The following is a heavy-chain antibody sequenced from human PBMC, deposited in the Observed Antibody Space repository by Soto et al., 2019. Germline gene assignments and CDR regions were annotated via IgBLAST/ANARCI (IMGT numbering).Heavy chain of an antibody. V-gene: IGHV1-69*01. J-gene: IGHJ6*02. CDR3: ARNLFSSSWYKYYYYYGMDV. CDR2: IIPIFGTA. Sequence: QVQLVQSGAEVKKPGSSVKVSCKASGGTFSSYAISWVRQAPGQGLEWMGGIIPIFGTANYAQKFQGRVTITADESTSTAYMELSSLRSEDMAVYYCARNLFSSSWYKYYYYYGMDVWGQGTTVTVSS. CDR1: GGTFSSYA. D-gene: IGHD6-13*01.